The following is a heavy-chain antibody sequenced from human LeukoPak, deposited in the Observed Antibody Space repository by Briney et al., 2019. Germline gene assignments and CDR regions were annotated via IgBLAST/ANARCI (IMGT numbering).Heavy chain of an antibody. CDR1: GYSFTSYW. CDR2: IYPGDSDT. Sequence: GESLKISCKGSGYSFTSYWIGWVRQLPGKGLEWMGIIYPGDSDTRYSPSFQGQVTISADKSISTAYLQWSSLKASDTAMYYCGRRVYFYDSSGIQYYFDYWGQGTLVTVSS. J-gene: IGHJ4*02. V-gene: IGHV5-51*01. CDR3: GRRVYFYDSSGIQYYFDY. D-gene: IGHD3-22*01.